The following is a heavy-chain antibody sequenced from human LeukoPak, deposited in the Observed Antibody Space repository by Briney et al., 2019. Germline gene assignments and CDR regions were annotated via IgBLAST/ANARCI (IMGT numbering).Heavy chain of an antibody. V-gene: IGHV3-20*04. CDR2: INWNGGST. Sequence: PGGSLRLSCAASGFTFDDYGMSWVRQAPGEGLEWVSGINWNGGSTGYADSVKGRFTISRDNAKNSLYLQMNSLRAEDTALYYCARAVGSEYAFDIWGQGTMVTVSS. CDR1: GFTFDDYG. J-gene: IGHJ3*02. CDR3: ARAVGSEYAFDI. D-gene: IGHD2-15*01.